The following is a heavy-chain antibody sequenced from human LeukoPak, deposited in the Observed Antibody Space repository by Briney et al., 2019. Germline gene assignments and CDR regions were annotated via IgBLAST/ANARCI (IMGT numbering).Heavy chain of an antibody. Sequence: PGGSLRLSCAASGFTFDDYAMHWVRQAPGKGLEWVSGISWNSGSIGYADSVKGRFTIYRDNAKNSLYLQMNSLRAEDTALYYCAKDLGSGWYFDYWGQGTLVTVSS. CDR1: GFTFDDYA. CDR3: AKDLGSGWYFDY. D-gene: IGHD6-19*01. V-gene: IGHV3-9*01. CDR2: ISWNSGSI. J-gene: IGHJ4*02.